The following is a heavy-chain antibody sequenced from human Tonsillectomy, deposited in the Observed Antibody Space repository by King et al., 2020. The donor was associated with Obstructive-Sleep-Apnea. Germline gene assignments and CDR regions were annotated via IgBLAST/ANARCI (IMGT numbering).Heavy chain of an antibody. V-gene: IGHV4-39*02. J-gene: IGHJ3*02. CDR3: ASFLVAAPVLGAFHI. CDR1: GGSFSSDNYN. CDR2: IYYTGYA. Sequence: QLQESGPGLVKPSETLSLTCTVFGGSFSSDNYNWGWIRQSPGKGLEWIGNIYYTGYAYYSPSLKSRGTIFIDTSKNLFSLKLNFVTAADTAVYFCASFLVAAPVLGAFHIWGQGTMVTVSS. D-gene: IGHD1-26*01.